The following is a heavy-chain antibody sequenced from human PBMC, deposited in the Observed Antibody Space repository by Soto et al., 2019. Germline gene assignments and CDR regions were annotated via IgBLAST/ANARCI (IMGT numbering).Heavy chain of an antibody. J-gene: IGHJ6*02. D-gene: IGHD3-22*01. V-gene: IGHV4-39*01. CDR2: IYYSGST. CDR3: ARPGGYYDSSGLTLDV. CDR1: GGSISSSSYY. Sequence: PSETLSLTCTVSGGSISSSSYYWGWIRQPPGKGLEWIGSIYYSGSTYYNPSLKSRVTISVDTSKNQFSLKLSSVTAADTAVYYCARPGGYYDSSGLTLDVWGQGTTVTAP.